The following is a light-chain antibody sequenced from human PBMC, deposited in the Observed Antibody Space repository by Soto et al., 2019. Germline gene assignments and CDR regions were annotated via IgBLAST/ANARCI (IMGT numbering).Light chain of an antibody. J-gene: IGKJ1*01. CDR3: QQSYSTPQT. CDR1: QSINRY. CDR2: SAS. V-gene: IGKV1-39*01. Sequence: DIQMTQSPSPLSASVGDRVTITCRASQSINRYLSWYQQKPGKAPKLLIYSASNLQSGVPSRFSGSESGTDFSLIISSLQPEDFATYYCQQSYSTPQTFGQGTRVEI.